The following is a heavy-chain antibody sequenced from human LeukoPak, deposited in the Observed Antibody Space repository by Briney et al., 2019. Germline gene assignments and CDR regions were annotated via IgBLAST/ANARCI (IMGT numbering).Heavy chain of an antibody. CDR1: GFTFSTYS. Sequence: GGSLRLSCAASGFTFSTYSMNWVRQTPGKGLEWVSYISSSSSSTMCYADSVKGRFTISRDNAKNSLSLQMYSLRAEDTAVYYCARLQGSGSFSSFDYWGQGTLVTVSS. CDR2: ISSSSSSTM. D-gene: IGHD3-10*01. J-gene: IGHJ4*02. V-gene: IGHV3-48*01. CDR3: ARLQGSGSFSSFDY.